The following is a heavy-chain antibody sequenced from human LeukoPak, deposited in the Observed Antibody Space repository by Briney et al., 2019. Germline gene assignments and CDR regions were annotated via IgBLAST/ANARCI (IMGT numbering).Heavy chain of an antibody. CDR1: GFTFSSYA. CDR3: AKTEPRGTNRVVAATLFDY. V-gene: IGHV3-23*01. Sequence: PGGSLRLSCAASGFTFSSYAMSWVRQAPGKGLEWVSSISGSGGSTYYADSVKGRFTISRDNSKNTLYLQMNSLRAEDTAVYYCAKTEPRGTNRVVAATLFDYWGQGTLVTVSS. CDR2: ISGSGGST. J-gene: IGHJ4*02. D-gene: IGHD2-15*01.